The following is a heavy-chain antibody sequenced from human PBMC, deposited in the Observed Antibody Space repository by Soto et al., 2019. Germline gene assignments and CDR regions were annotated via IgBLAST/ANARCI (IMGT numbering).Heavy chain of an antibody. CDR3: ATGPGGRTEEAYPYYYIIDV. V-gene: IGHV1-69*13. CDR2: IIPIFGTS. CDR1: GGTFSSYA. Sequence: ASVKVSCKASGGTFSSYAINWVRQAPGQGLEWMGGIIPIFGTSNYAQKFQGRVTITADESTSTAYMELSSLRFEDTAVYYCATGPGGRTEEAYPYYYIIDVWGPGTTVTVSS. J-gene: IGHJ6*02.